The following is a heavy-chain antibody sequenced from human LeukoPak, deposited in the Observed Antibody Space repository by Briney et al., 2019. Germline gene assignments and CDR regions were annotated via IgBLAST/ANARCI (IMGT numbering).Heavy chain of an antibody. V-gene: IGHV1-2*02. CDR1: GYTFTGYY. Sequence: ASVKVSCKASGYTFTGYYMHWVRQAPGQGLEWMGWINPNSGGTNYPQKFQGRVTMTRDTSISTAYMELSRLRSDDTAVYYCARDRGYCSSTSCSGPWFDPWGQGTLVTVSS. CDR3: ARDRGYCSSTSCSGPWFDP. CDR2: INPNSGGT. D-gene: IGHD2-2*03. J-gene: IGHJ5*02.